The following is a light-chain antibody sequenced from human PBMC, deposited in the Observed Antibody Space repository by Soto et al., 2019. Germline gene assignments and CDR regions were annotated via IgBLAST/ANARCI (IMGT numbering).Light chain of an antibody. V-gene: IGKV3-11*01. CDR2: DAS. CDR3: QQRRTWPRVT. CDR1: QSISRY. J-gene: IGKJ4*01. Sequence: IVLTQSPATLSLSPGETATLSCRASQSISRYLAWYQQKPGQAPRLLIYDASIRATGIPARFRGGGSETDFTLTISSLAPEDFAIYYCQQRRTWPRVTFGGGTKVEIK.